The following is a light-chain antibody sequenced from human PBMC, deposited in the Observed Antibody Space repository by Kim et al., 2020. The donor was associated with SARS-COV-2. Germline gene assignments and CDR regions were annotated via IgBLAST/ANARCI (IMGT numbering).Light chain of an antibody. CDR3: QVWDSSTGGV. J-gene: IGLJ2*01. CDR1: NIGSKN. V-gene: IGLV3-9*01. Sequence: SYELTQPLSVSVALGQTARITCGGNNIGSKNVHWYQQKPGQAPVLVIYRDSNRPSGIPERFSGSNPGNTATLTISRAQAGDEADYYCQVWDSSTGGVFGGGTQLTVL. CDR2: RDS.